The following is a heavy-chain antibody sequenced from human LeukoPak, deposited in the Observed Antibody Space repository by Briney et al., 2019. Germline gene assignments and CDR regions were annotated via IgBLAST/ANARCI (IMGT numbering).Heavy chain of an antibody. V-gene: IGHV1-2*02. CDR3: ARDIGRGRLAVVLGGYFDY. CDR2: INPNSGGT. D-gene: IGHD6-19*01. J-gene: IGHJ4*02. CDR1: GYTFTGYY. Sequence: ASVKVSCKASGYTFTGYYMHWVRQAPGQGLEWMGWINPNSGGTNYAQKFQGRVTMTRDTSISTAYMELSRLRSDDTAVYYCARDIGRGRLAVVLGGYFDYGGQGTLVTVSS.